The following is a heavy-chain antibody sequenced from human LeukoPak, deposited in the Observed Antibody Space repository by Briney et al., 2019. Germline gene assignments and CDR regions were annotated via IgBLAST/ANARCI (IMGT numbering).Heavy chain of an antibody. CDR2: IYSGGST. CDR1: GFTVSSNY. Sequence: GGSLRLSRAASGFTVSSNYVSWVRQAPGKGLEWVSVIYSGGSTYYADSVKGRFTISRDNSKNTLYLQMNSLRAEDTAVYYCARSRIVAAPPVFDYWGQGTLVTVSS. D-gene: IGHD6-13*01. V-gene: IGHV3-53*01. J-gene: IGHJ4*02. CDR3: ARSRIVAAPPVFDY.